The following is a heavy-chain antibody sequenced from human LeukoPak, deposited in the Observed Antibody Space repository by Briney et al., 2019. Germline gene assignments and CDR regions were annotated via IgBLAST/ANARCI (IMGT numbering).Heavy chain of an antibody. CDR3: ARDVGTSGWHTFDY. CDR1: GESVSSKNGA. D-gene: IGHD6-19*01. J-gene: IGHJ4*02. Sequence: SQTLSLTCDISGESVSSKNGAWNWIRQSPSRGLEWLGRTYYRSKWYTDYAVSMNGRITISPDTSKNQSSLQLNSVTPDDTAVSYCARDVGTSGWHTFDYWGQGTLVTVSS. CDR2: TYYRSKWYT. V-gene: IGHV6-1*01.